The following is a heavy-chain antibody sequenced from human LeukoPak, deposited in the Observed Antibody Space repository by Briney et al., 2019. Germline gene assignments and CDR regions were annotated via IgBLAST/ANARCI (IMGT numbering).Heavy chain of an antibody. CDR2: ISGSGGST. V-gene: IGHV3-23*01. Sequence: GGSLRLSCAASGFTFNTYTMNWVRQAPGKGLEWVSAISGSGGSTYYADSVKGRFTISRDNSKNTLYLQMNSLRAEDTAVYYCAKGIRYDSSGYYNWFDPWGQGTLVTVSS. D-gene: IGHD3-22*01. CDR3: AKGIRYDSSGYYNWFDP. CDR1: GFTFNTYT. J-gene: IGHJ5*02.